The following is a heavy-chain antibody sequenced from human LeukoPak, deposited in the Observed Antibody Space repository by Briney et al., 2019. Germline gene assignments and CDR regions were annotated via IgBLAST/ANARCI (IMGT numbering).Heavy chain of an antibody. D-gene: IGHD3-22*01. CDR3: ARSSQMIFDD. V-gene: IGHV4-38-2*02. CDR2: IYHSGST. CDR1: GYSISCGYY. J-gene: IGHJ4*02. Sequence: SETLSLACTVPGYSISCGYYWGWIRQPPGKGLEWIGSIYHSGSTYYNPSLKSRATISVDTSKNQFSLKLSSVTAADTAVYYCARSSQMIFDDWGQGTLVTVSS.